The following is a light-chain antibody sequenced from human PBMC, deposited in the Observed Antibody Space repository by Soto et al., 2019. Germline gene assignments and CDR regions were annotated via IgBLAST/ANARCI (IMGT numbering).Light chain of an antibody. V-gene: IGKV3-15*01. CDR3: QQYDNWPPFT. CDR1: QSVGSH. J-gene: IGKJ3*01. CDR2: GAS. Sequence: EIVMTQSPATLSVSPGERATLSCRASQSVGSHLAWYQQRPGQAPILLIYGASYRATGIPARFSGSGSGTDFTLIISSLQSEDFAVYYCQQYDNWPPFTFGPGTKVDIK.